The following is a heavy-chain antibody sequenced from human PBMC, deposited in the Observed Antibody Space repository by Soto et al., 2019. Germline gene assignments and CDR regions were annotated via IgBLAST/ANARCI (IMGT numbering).Heavy chain of an antibody. J-gene: IGHJ4*02. Sequence: GGSLRLSCAASEFTFKSYGMHWVRQAPGRGLAWVAVISFDGNRKHYADSVRGRFTISRDNSKNTLYLQMNSLRTEDTAIYYCARDSYRGDVVLTPAPYGNDYWGRGTLVTVSS. V-gene: IGHV3-30*03. CDR2: ISFDGNRK. D-gene: IGHD2-2*01. CDR1: EFTFKSYG. CDR3: ARDSYRGDVVLTPAPYGNDY.